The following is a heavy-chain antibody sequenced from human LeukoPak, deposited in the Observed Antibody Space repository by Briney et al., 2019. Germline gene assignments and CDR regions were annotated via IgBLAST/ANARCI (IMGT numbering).Heavy chain of an antibody. CDR3: ARDYYSGSGCFDY. Sequence: GGSLRLSCAASGFTFSTYAMHWVRQAPGKGLEWAAVISYDGSNKYSADSVKGRFTISRDNSKNTLYLQMNSLRAEDTAVYYCARDYYSGSGCFDYWGQGTLVTVSS. J-gene: IGHJ4*02. CDR2: ISYDGSNK. CDR1: GFTFSTYA. V-gene: IGHV3-30-3*01. D-gene: IGHD3-10*01.